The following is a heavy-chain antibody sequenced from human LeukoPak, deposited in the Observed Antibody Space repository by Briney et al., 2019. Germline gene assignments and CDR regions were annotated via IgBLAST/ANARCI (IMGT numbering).Heavy chain of an antibody. Sequence: PGRSLRLSCAGSGFSFSVYNMYWVRLTPGAGLGWDAFITSNSSYIYYSDSVQGRFTIFRDNAKNSLYLQMNSLRAEDTAVYYCASDIVVVPADMPVAFDIWGQGTMVTVSS. CDR3: ASDIVVVPADMPVAFDI. D-gene: IGHD2-2*01. CDR2: ITSNSSYI. J-gene: IGHJ3*02. CDR1: GFSFSVYN. V-gene: IGHV3-21*01.